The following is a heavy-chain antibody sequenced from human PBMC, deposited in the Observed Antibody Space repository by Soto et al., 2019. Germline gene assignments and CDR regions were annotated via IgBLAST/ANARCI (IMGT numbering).Heavy chain of an antibody. CDR3: ARHPTVTEYYFDY. Sequence: SVKVSCKASGGTFSSYTISWVRQAPGQGLEWMGRIIPILGIANYAQKFRGRVTITADKSTSTAYMELSSLRSEDTAVYYCARHPTVTEYYFDYWGQGTLVTVSS. V-gene: IGHV1-69*02. CDR2: IIPILGIA. D-gene: IGHD4-17*01. J-gene: IGHJ4*02. CDR1: GGTFSSYT.